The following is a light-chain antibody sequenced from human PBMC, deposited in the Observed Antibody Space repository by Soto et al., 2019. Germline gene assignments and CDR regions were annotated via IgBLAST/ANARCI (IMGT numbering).Light chain of an antibody. CDR3: QQYDSHSWT. CDR2: DAS. Sequence: DIQMTQSPSTLSASVGDRVTITCRASQSISSWLAWYQQKPGKAPKLLIHDASSLQSWVPSRFSGGGSGIEFTLTISSLQPDDFATYYCQQYDSHSWTFGQGTQVEIK. CDR1: QSISSW. J-gene: IGKJ1*01. V-gene: IGKV1-5*01.